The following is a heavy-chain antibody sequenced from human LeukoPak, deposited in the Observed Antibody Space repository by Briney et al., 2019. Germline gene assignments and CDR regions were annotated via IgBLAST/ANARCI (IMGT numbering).Heavy chain of an antibody. D-gene: IGHD3-22*01. CDR2: ISTYNGNT. V-gene: IGHV1-18*01. CDR1: GYIFSNFG. CDR3: ARMARYYYDSSGYYPKDSRGNWFDP. Sequence: ASVKVSCKASGYIFSNFGITWVRQAPGQGLEWMGWISTYNGNTRYAQNLQGRVTMTTDTSTSTAYMELRSLRSDDTAVYYCARMARYYYDSSGYYPKDSRGNWFDPWGQGTLVTVSS. J-gene: IGHJ5*02.